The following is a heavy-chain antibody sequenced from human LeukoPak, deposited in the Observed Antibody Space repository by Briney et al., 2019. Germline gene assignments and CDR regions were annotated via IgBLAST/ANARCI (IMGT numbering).Heavy chain of an antibody. CDR1: GFTFSSYA. D-gene: IGHD1-1*01. V-gene: IGHV3-23*01. CDR2: ISGSGGST. Sequence: QSGGSLRLSCAASGFTFSSYAMSWVRQAPGKGLEWVSAISGSGGSTYYADSVKGRFTISRDNSKNTLYLQMNSLRAEDTAVYYCAKDRLVERRLSRPEAFDIWGQGTMVTVSS. J-gene: IGHJ3*02. CDR3: AKDRLVERRLSRPEAFDI.